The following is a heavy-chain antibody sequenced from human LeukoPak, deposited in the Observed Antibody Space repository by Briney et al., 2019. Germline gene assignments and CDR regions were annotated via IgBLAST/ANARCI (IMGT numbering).Heavy chain of an antibody. CDR1: GFTFSSYA. CDR2: ISGSGGST. V-gene: IGHV3-23*01. Sequence: GGSLRLSCAASGFTFSSYAMSWVRQAPGKGLEWVSAISGSGGSTYYADSVKGRFTIPRDNSKNTLYLQMNSLRAEDTAVYYCAKSGSGLRYFDWFLPYYFDYWGQGTLVTVSS. D-gene: IGHD3-9*01. J-gene: IGHJ4*02. CDR3: AKSGSGLRYFDWFLPYYFDY.